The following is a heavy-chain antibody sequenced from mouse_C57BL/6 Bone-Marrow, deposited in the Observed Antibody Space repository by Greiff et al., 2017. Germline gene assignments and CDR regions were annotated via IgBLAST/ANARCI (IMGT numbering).Heavy chain of an antibody. CDR2: ISSGGSYT. J-gene: IGHJ2*01. V-gene: IGHV5-6*01. Sequence: EVNVVESGGDLVKPGGSLKLSCAASGFTFSSYGMSWVRQTPDKRLEWVATISSGGSYTYYPDSVKGRFTISRDNAKNTLYLQMRSLKSEDTAMYYCARRNSTVVAHDFDYWGQGTTLTVSS. CDR1: GFTFSSYG. CDR3: ARRNSTVVAHDFDY. D-gene: IGHD1-1*01.